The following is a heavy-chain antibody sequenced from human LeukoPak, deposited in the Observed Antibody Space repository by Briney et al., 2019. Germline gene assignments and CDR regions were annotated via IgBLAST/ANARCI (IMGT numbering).Heavy chain of an antibody. Sequence: GGSLRLSCAASGFTFSSYAMHWVRQAPGKGLEWVVVISYDGSNKYYADSVKGRFTISRDNSKNTLYLQMNSLRAEDTAMYYCARDSSVAGIFDYWGQGILVTVSS. V-gene: IGHV3-30-3*01. J-gene: IGHJ4*02. CDR1: GFTFSSYA. CDR3: ARDSSVAGIFDY. CDR2: ISYDGSNK. D-gene: IGHD6-19*01.